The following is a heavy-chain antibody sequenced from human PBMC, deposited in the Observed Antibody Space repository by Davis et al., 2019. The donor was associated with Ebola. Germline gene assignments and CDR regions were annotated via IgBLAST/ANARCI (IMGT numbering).Heavy chain of an antibody. CDR2: INAGNGNT. CDR3: ARDVWRCRSTSRYYYYGMDV. D-gene: IGHD2-2*01. Sequence: ASVKVSCKASGYTFTSYAMHWVRQAPGQRLEWMGWINAGNGNTKYSQKFQGRVTITRDTSASTAYMELSSLRSEDTAVYYCARDVWRCRSTSRYYYYGMDVWGQGTTVTVSS. CDR1: GYTFTSYA. J-gene: IGHJ6*02. V-gene: IGHV1-3*01.